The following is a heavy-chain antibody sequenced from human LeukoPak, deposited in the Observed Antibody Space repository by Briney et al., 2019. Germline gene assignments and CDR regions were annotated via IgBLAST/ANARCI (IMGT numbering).Heavy chain of an antibody. CDR3: ASPYSGSYGVDY. D-gene: IGHD1-26*01. J-gene: IGHJ4*02. CDR2: IKQDGSEK. Sequence: GGSLRLSCAAAGFTFSRHWMSWVRQAKGKGLEWVANIKQDGSEKYYVDSVKGRFTISRDNAKNSLYLQMNSLRAEDTAVYYCASPYSGSYGVDYWGQGTLVTVSS. CDR1: GFTFSRHW. V-gene: IGHV3-7*01.